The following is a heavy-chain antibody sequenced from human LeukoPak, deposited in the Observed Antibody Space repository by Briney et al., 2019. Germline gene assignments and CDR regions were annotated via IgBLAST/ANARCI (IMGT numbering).Heavy chain of an antibody. CDR3: ASDSSGPNDAFDI. CDR1: GFTVSSNY. J-gene: IGHJ3*02. D-gene: IGHD3-22*01. CDR2: IYSGGST. Sequence: PGMSLRLSCAASGFTVSSNYMSWVRQAPGKGLEWVSVIYSGGSTYYADSVKGRFTISRDNSKNTLYLQMNSLRAEDTAVYYCASDSSGPNDAFDIWGQGTMVTVSS. V-gene: IGHV3-66*01.